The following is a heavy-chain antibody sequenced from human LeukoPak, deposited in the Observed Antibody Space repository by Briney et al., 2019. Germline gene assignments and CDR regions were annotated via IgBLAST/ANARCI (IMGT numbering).Heavy chain of an antibody. CDR2: IRYDGSNK. CDR3: AKDLLVGIVVVTYYFDY. D-gene: IGHD3-22*01. V-gene: IGHV3-30*02. CDR1: GFTFSSYG. J-gene: IGHJ4*02. Sequence: GGSLRLSCAASGFTFSSYGMHWVRQAPGKGLEWVAFIRYDGSNKYYADSVKGRFTISRDNSKNTLYLQMYSLRAEDTAVYYCAKDLLVGIVVVTYYFDYWGQGTLVTVSS.